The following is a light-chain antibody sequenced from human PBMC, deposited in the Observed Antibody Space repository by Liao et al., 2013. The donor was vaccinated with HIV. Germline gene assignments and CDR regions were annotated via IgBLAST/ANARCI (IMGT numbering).Light chain of an antibody. J-gene: IGLJ2*01. V-gene: IGLV3-21*01. CDR1: NIGGKS. Sequence: SYALTQPPSLSVAPGETARVTCGGNNIGGKSVHWYQQKPGQAPVLVIYYDSDRPSGIPERFSGSNSGNTATLTISRVEAGDEADYYCQVWDSFSDHVVFGGGTKLTVL. CDR3: QVWDSFSDHVV. CDR2: YDS.